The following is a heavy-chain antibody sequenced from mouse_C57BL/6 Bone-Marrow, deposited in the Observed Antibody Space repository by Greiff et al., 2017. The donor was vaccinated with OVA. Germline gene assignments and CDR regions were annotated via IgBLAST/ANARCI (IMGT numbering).Heavy chain of an antibody. J-gene: IGHJ2*01. V-gene: IGHV1-52*01. D-gene: IGHD1-1*01. Sequence: LQQPGAELVRPGSSVKLSCKASGYTFTSYWMHWVKQRPIQGLEWIGNIDPSDSETHYNQKFKDKATLTVDKSSSTAYMQLSSLTSEDSAVYYCARSRYYYGSSSDYWGQGTTLTVSS. CDR3: ARSRYYYGSSSDY. CDR1: GYTFTSYW. CDR2: IDPSDSET.